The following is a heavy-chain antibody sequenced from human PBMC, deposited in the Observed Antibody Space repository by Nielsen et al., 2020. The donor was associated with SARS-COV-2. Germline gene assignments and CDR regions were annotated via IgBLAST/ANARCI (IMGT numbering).Heavy chain of an antibody. CDR2: IYFSGGT. Sequence: SETLSLTCTVSGGSISHFYWSWIRQPPGKGLEWIGYIYFSGGTNYNPNLKSRVTMSVDTSKNQFSLKVRSVTAADTAVYYCARDEIFDLYGVDVWGQGTTVIVSS. V-gene: IGHV4-59*01. D-gene: IGHD3-3*01. CDR3: ARDEIFDLYGVDV. J-gene: IGHJ6*02. CDR1: GGSISHFY.